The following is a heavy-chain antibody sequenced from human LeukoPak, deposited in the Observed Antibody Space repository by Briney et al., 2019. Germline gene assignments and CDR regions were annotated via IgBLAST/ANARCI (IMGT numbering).Heavy chain of an antibody. Sequence: SETLSLTCTVSGGSISSSSYFWGWIRQPPGKGLEWIGSIFYSGSTYYNPSLNSRVTISIDTSKNQFSLRLSSVTAADTAVYYCARQMNTVTADYWGQGTLVIVSS. V-gene: IGHV4-39*01. D-gene: IGHD4-17*01. J-gene: IGHJ4*02. CDR1: GGSISSSSYF. CDR2: IFYSGST. CDR3: ARQMNTVTADY.